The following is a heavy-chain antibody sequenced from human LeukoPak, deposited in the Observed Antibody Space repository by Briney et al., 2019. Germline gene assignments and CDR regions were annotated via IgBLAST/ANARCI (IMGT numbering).Heavy chain of an antibody. CDR3: ARGGIRIAASGLDY. V-gene: IGHV4-59*01. CDR2: IYYSGST. Sequence: SETLSLTCTVSGGSISSYYWTWIRQPPGKGLEWIGYIYYSGSTNYKPSLKSRVTISLDTSKNQFSLKLSSVTAADAAVYYCARGGIRIAASGLDYWGQGTLVTVSS. J-gene: IGHJ4*02. CDR1: GGSISSYY. D-gene: IGHD6-13*01.